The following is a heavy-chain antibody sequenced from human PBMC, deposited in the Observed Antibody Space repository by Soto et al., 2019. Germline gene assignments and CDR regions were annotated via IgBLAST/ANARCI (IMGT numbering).Heavy chain of an antibody. CDR1: GYTFTSYY. CDR2: INPSGGST. CDR3: ARDFVRKYYDSSGYYYNYFDY. J-gene: IGHJ4*02. D-gene: IGHD3-22*01. Sequence: ASVKVSCKASGYTFTSYYMHWVRQAPGQGLEWMGIINPSGGSTSYAQKFQGRVTMTRDTSTSTVYMELSSLRSEDTAVYYCARDFVRKYYDSSGYYYNYFDYWGKGTLVTVSS. V-gene: IGHV1-46*01.